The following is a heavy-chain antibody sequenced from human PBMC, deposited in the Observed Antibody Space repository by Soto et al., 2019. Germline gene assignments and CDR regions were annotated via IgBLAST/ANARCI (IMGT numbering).Heavy chain of an antibody. CDR1: GYSFTSYW. CDR3: ARRISTGWFFDF. J-gene: IGHJ4*02. V-gene: IGHV5-51*01. D-gene: IGHD6-19*01. CDR2: IYPGDSDT. Sequence: GESLKISCKGSGYSFTSYWIGWVRQMPGKGLEWVGIIYPGDSDTRYSPSFQGQVAFSADKSISTAYLQWSGLKASDTAIYYCARRISTGWFFDFWGQGILVTVSS.